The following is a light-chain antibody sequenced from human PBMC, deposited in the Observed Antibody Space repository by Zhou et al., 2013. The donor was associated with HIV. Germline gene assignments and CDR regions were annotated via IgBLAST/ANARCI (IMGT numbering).Light chain of an antibody. Sequence: IVMTQSPATLSVSPGERATLSCRASQTVNSNLAWYQHKPGQTPRLLFYGASTRATGIPARFSGSGSGTDFTLTISTLESEDFAVYFCQQRSKWPLTFGGGTKVEIK. CDR3: QQRSKWPLT. V-gene: IGKV3-15*01. CDR2: GAS. CDR1: QTVNSN. J-gene: IGKJ4*01.